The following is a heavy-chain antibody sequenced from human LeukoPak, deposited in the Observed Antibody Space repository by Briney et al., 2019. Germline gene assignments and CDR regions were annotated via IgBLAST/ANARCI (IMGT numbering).Heavy chain of an antibody. D-gene: IGHD6-13*01. CDR2: IHHSGST. CDR1: GGTFSGYY. J-gene: IGHJ4*02. Sequence: KPSETLSLTCAVYGGTFSGYYWNWMRQPPGKGLEWIGEIHHSGSTNYSPSLKSRVTISIDTSKNQFSLNLNSMTAADTAVYYCARGRGIAAAANYFDYWGQGTLVTVSS. CDR3: ARGRGIAAAANYFDY. V-gene: IGHV4-34*01.